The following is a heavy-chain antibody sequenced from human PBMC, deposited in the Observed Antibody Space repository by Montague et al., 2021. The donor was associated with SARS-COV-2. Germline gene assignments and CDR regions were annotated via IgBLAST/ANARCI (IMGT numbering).Heavy chain of an antibody. CDR2: ISYDGVEK. V-gene: IGHV3-30*04. D-gene: IGHD3-10*01. Sequence: SLRLSCAASRFTFSTHAMHWVRQAPGKGLEWVAVISYDGVEKYYADSVKGRFTISRDNSKNTLYLQMNSLTTEDTAVFYCARRDQYGSGTNGLLQYWGQGILVTVSS. J-gene: IGHJ4*02. CDR3: ARRDQYGSGTNGLLQY. CDR1: RFTFSTHA.